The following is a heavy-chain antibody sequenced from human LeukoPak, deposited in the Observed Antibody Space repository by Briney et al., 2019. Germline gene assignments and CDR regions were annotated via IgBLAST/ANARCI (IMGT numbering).Heavy chain of an antibody. V-gene: IGHV1-2*02. CDR2: INPNSGGT. J-gene: IGHJ6*03. CDR3: ARDLDEGYYYYYMDV. CDR1: GYTFTGYY. Sequence: ASVKVSCKASGYTFTGYYMHWVRQAPGQGLEWMGWINPNSGGTNYAQKFQGRVTMTRDTSISTAYMELSRLRSDDTAVYYCARDLDEGYYYYYMDVWGKGTTVTVSS.